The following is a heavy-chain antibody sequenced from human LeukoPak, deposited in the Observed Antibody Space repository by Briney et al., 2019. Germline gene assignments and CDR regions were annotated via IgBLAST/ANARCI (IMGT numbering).Heavy chain of an antibody. V-gene: IGHV1-24*01. D-gene: IGHD2-2*01. Sequence: GASVKVSCKVSGYTLTELSMHWVRQAPGKGLEWMGGFDPEDSETIYAQKFQGRVTMTEDTSTDTAYMELSSLRSEDTAVYYCATVRVSDCSSTSCYLTWFDPWGQGTLVTVSS. CDR1: GYTLTELS. J-gene: IGHJ5*02. CDR3: ATVRVSDCSSTSCYLTWFDP. CDR2: FDPEDSET.